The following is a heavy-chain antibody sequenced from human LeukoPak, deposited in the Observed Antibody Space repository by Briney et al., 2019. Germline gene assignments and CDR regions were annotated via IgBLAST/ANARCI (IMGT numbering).Heavy chain of an antibody. CDR3: ARELTVGATFDY. CDR1: GFTFSTYY. CDR2: IYGGGNS. J-gene: IGHJ4*02. V-gene: IGHV3-66*02. D-gene: IGHD1-26*01. Sequence: GGSLRLSCAASGFTFSTYYMSWVRQAPGKGLEWVSGIYGGGNSYYAESVTGRFTISRDNSRNTLHLQMNSLRGEDTAVYYCARELTVGATFDYWGQGTLVTVSS.